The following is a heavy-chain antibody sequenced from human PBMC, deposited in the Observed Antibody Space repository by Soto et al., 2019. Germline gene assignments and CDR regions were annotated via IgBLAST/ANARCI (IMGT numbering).Heavy chain of an antibody. CDR3: ARDGDVNTGFGKDY. Sequence: GGSLRLSCAASGFTFSSYGMHWVRQAPGKGLERVAFIWHDGGNKFYAESVKGRFTISRDNSKNTLYLQMTSLSAEDTAMYYCARDGDVNTGFGKDYWGQGTLVTVSS. J-gene: IGHJ4*02. CDR1: GFTFSSYG. D-gene: IGHD3-16*01. V-gene: IGHV3-33*01. CDR2: IWHDGGNK.